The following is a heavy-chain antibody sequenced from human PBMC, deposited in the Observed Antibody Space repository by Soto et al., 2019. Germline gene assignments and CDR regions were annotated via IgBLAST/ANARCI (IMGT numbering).Heavy chain of an antibody. CDR3: ARXRASDYGGNHHPYYFDR. CDR2: ISYSGRT. J-gene: IGHJ4*02. Sequence: PSETLSLTCTVSGASIITDNYFWVWIRQSPRRGLELIGSISYSGRTYDNPSLQSRVTISIDASKNQFSLKLTSVTTADTAVYYCARXRASDYGGNHHPYYFDRWGQGALVTVSS. V-gene: IGHV4-39*01. D-gene: IGHD4-17*01. CDR1: GASIITDNYF.